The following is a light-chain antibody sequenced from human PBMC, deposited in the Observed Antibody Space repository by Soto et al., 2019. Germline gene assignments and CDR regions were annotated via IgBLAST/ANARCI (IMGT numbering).Light chain of an antibody. V-gene: IGKV3-20*01. CDR3: QHYGGSPSFT. CDR1: QSVSSSY. Sequence: EIVLTQSPGTLSLFPGERATLSCRASQSVSSSYLGWYQQKPGQAPRLLIYGASGRATGIPDRFSGSGSGTDFTLTISRLEPEDFAVYYCQHYGGSPSFTFGPGTKVDIK. J-gene: IGKJ3*01. CDR2: GAS.